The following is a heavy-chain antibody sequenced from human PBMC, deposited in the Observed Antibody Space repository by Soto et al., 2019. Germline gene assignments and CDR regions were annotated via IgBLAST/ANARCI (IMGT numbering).Heavy chain of an antibody. Sequence: GESLKISCKGSGYSLTSYWISWVRQMPGKGLEWMGRIDPSDSYTNYSPSFQGHVTISADKSISTAYLQWSSLKASDTAMYYCARQAHDAFDIWGQGTMVTVSS. CDR2: IDPSDSYT. CDR3: ARQAHDAFDI. V-gene: IGHV5-10-1*01. J-gene: IGHJ3*02. CDR1: GYSLTSYW.